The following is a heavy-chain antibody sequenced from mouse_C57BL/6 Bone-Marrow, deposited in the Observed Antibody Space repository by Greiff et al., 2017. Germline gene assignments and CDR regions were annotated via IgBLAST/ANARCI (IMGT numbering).Heavy chain of an antibody. J-gene: IGHJ4*01. CDR3: ASLWLPRRLYYAMDY. CDR1: GYSFTSYY. V-gene: IGHV1-66*01. D-gene: IGHD2-2*01. CDR2: IYPGSGNT. Sequence: VQLQQSGPELVKPGASVKISCKASGYSFTSYYIHWVKQRPGQGLEWIGWIYPGSGNTKYNEKFKGKATLTADTSSSTAYMQLSSLTSEDSAVYYCASLWLPRRLYYAMDYWGQGTSVTVSS.